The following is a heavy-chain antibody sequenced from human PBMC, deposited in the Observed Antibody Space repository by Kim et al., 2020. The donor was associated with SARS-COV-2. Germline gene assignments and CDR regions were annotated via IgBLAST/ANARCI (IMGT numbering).Heavy chain of an antibody. Sequence: AQKFQGRVTVTADESTSTAYMELSSLRSEDTAVYYCARDGEGYSGYDLDYWGQGTLVTVSS. CDR3: ARDGEGYSGYDLDY. J-gene: IGHJ4*02. D-gene: IGHD5-12*01. V-gene: IGHV1-69*01.